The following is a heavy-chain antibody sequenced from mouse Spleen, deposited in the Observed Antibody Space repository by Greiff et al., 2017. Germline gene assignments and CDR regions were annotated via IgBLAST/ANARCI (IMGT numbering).Heavy chain of an antibody. J-gene: IGHJ2*01. Sequence: EVQLVESGGGLVKPGGSLKLSCAASGFAFSSYAMSWVRQTPEKRLEWVATVSSGGSYTYYPDSVNGQFTISRDNAKNTLYLQMSSVRSEGTAMYYCARCLRYFDYWGQGTTLTVSS. CDR1: GFAFSSYA. D-gene: IGHD1-1*01. CDR2: VSSGGSYT. CDR3: ARCLRYFDY. V-gene: IGHV5-9-3*01.